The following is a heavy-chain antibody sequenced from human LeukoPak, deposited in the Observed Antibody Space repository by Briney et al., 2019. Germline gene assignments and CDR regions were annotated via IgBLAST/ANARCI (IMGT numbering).Heavy chain of an antibody. CDR2: IDWDDDT. D-gene: IGHD1-14*01. CDR3: ARMTPDSPSFDY. Sequence: SGPALVKPTQTLTLTCTFSGFSLHTRQMCVAWIRQPPGKALEWLARIDWDDDTFYSTSLKTRLSISKDTSKNQVVLTMTNMDPVDTGTYYCARMTPDSPSFDYWGQGTLVTVSS. J-gene: IGHJ4*02. CDR1: GFSLHTRQMC. V-gene: IGHV2-70*17.